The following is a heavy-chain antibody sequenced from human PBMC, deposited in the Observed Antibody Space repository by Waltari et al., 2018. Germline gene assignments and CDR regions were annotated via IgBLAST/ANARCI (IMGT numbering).Heavy chain of an antibody. CDR3: ARSYDSSGYYWASRAFDI. D-gene: IGHD3-22*01. J-gene: IGHJ3*02. V-gene: IGHV3-53*01. Sequence: EVQLVESGGGLIQPGGSLRLSCAASGFTVSSNYMSWVSQAPGKGLEWVSVIYSGGSTYYADSVKGRFTISRDNSKNTLYLQMNSLRAEDTAVYYCARSYDSSGYYWASRAFDIWGQGTMVTVSS. CDR2: IYSGGST. CDR1: GFTVSSNY.